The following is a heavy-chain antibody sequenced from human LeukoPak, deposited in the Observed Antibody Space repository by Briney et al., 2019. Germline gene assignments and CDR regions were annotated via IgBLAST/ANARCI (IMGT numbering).Heavy chain of an antibody. CDR2: IYYSGST. V-gene: IGHV4-59*01. Sequence: SETLSLTCTVSGGSISSYYWSWIRQPPGKGLEWIGYIYYSGSTNYNPSLKSRVTISVDTSKNQFSLKLSSVTAADTAVYYRARDGGSGWAPFDYWGQGTLVTVSS. CDR3: ARDGGSGWAPFDY. D-gene: IGHD6-19*01. J-gene: IGHJ4*02. CDR1: GGSISSYY.